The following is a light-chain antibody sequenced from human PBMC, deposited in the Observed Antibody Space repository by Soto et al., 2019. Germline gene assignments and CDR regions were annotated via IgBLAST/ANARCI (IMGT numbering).Light chain of an antibody. CDR2: GAS. Sequence: DTVFTLSPGTLSLSQGERATLSCRASHTVSSAYLAWFQQKPGQAPRLLIYGASSRATGIPDRFSGAGSGTEFTLTISRVAPEDYAVYYCQQYNTSPWTFGQGTKVDIK. J-gene: IGKJ1*01. V-gene: IGKV3-20*01. CDR1: HTVSSAY. CDR3: QQYNTSPWT.